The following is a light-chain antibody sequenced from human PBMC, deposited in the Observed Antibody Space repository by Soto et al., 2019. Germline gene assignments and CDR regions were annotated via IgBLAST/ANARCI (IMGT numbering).Light chain of an antibody. CDR3: QQYGASPFT. CDR2: GAS. V-gene: IGKV3-20*01. J-gene: IGKJ3*01. Sequence: DIVLTQSPATLSLSPGESATLSCRASESIYIYSFAWYYQKPGQPPRLLIYGASTRATGLPDRFSGSGSGTDFVLSIGGLEVEDSGIYYCQQYGASPFTFGPGTRVDIK. CDR1: ESIYIYS.